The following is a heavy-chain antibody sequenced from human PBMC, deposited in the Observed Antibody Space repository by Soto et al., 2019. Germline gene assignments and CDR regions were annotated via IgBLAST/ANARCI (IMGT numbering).Heavy chain of an antibody. Sequence: QVQLQESGPGLVKPSQTLSLTCTVSGGSISSGGYYWSWIRQHPGKGLEWIGYIYYSGSTYYNPCLKRRVTISVDTSKNHFSLKLSSVTAADTAVYYCARVCGTSCYHQPWQLDPWGQGTLVTVSS. CDR3: ARVCGTSCYHQPWQLDP. V-gene: IGHV4-31*03. CDR1: GGSISSGGYY. CDR2: IYYSGST. D-gene: IGHD2-2*01. J-gene: IGHJ5*02.